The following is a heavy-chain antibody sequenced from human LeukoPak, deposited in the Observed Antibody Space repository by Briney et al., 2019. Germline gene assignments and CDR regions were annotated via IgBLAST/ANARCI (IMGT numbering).Heavy chain of an antibody. J-gene: IGHJ4*02. CDR3: TPRIIPTSDF. D-gene: IGHD2-21*01. CDR2: IKKKIEGGTT. V-gene: IGHV3-15*01. Sequence: GGSLRLSCAASGFTFSNVWMNWVRQAPGKGLEWIGRIKKKIEGGTTEYAAPVKGRFTIARDDSKNTLYLQMNSLTTEHTAVYYCTPRIIPTSDFWGQGTLVTVPS. CDR1: GFTFSNVW.